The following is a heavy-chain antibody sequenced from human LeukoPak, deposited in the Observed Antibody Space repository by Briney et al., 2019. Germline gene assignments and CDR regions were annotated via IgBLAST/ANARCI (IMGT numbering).Heavy chain of an antibody. CDR1: GYTFTGYY. V-gene: IGHV1-2*02. J-gene: IGHJ6*02. CDR3: AGRSEYCSSTSCPYYYGMDV. Sequence: ASVKVSCKASGYTFTGYYMHWVRQAPGQGLEWMGWINPNSGGTNYAQKFQGRVTMTRDTSISTAYMELSRLRSDDTAVYYCAGRSEYCSSTSCPYYYGMDVWGQGTTVTASS. D-gene: IGHD2-2*01. CDR2: INPNSGGT.